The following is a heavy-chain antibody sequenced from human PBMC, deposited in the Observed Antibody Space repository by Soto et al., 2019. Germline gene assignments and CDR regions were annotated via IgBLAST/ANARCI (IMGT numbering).Heavy chain of an antibody. V-gene: IGHV4-34*01. CDR2: INHSGST. Sequence: QVQLQQWGAGLLKPSETLSLTCAVYGGSFSGYYWSWIRQPPGKGLEWIGEINHSGSTNYNPPLKSRVTISVDTSKNQFSLQLSSVTAADTAVYYCARGARITMVRGVQYMDVWGKGTTVTVSS. CDR1: GGSFSGYY. CDR3: ARGARITMVRGVQYMDV. D-gene: IGHD3-10*01. J-gene: IGHJ6*03.